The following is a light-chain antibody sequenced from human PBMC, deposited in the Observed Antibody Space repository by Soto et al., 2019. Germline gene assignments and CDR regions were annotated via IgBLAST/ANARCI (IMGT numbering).Light chain of an antibody. V-gene: IGKV3-15*01. CDR3: QQYNNWPTWT. J-gene: IGKJ1*01. Sequence: VLTQSPGTLSLSPGERATLSCRASQSVSSSYLAWYQKKPGQAPRLLLSDASTRATGIPARFSGSGSETELTLTISSLQAEDSAAYFCQQYNNWPTWTFGQGTKVDIK. CDR2: DAS. CDR1: QSVSSSY.